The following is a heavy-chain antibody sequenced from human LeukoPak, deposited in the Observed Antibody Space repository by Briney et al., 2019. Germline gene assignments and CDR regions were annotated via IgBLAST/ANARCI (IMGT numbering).Heavy chain of an antibody. CDR3: ARAVYYYGSGRSSYAFAY. CDR1: GGSISSHY. J-gene: IGHJ4*02. Sequence: SETLSLTCTVSGGSISSHYWSWIRQPPGKGLEWIGYMYYSGSTNYNPSLKSRVTISVDTSKNQFSLKLSSVTAADTAVYYCARAVYYYGSGRSSYAFAYWGRGTLVTVSS. D-gene: IGHD3-10*01. CDR2: MYYSGST. V-gene: IGHV4-59*11.